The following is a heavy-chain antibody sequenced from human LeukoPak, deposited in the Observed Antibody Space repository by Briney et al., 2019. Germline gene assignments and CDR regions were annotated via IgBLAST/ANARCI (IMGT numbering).Heavy chain of an antibody. V-gene: IGHV3-23*01. Sequence: PGGSLRLSRAASGFTFSSYGMSWVRQAPGKGLEWVSAISGSGGSTYYADSVKGRFTISRDNSKNTLYLQMNSLRAEDTAVYYCAKISRRVALADAFDIWGQGTMVTVSS. CDR3: AKISRRVALADAFDI. CDR2: ISGSGGST. CDR1: GFTFSSYG. J-gene: IGHJ3*02. D-gene: IGHD2-15*01.